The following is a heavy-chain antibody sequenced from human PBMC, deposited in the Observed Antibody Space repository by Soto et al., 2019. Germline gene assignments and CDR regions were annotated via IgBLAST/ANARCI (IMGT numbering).Heavy chain of an antibody. Sequence: QVQLQQWGAGLLKPSETLSLTCAVYGGSFSPYFWSWIRQPPGKGLEWIGEINHSGSTNYNPSLTRRAPLSVDTSKTQVSLKLTSVTAADTAVYYCARLASGWQYYYFDFWGRGTPVTVSS. CDR2: INHSGST. D-gene: IGHD6-19*01. CDR1: GGSFSPYF. CDR3: ARLASGWQYYYFDF. V-gene: IGHV4-34*01. J-gene: IGHJ2*01.